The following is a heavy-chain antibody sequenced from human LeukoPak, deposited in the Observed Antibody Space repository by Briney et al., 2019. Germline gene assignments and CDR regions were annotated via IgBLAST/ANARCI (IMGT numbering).Heavy chain of an antibody. D-gene: IGHD3-3*01. CDR2: IYYSGST. CDR1: GGSISSGDYY. J-gene: IGHJ4*02. V-gene: IGHV4-30-4*08. CDR3: ARAPPYYDFWSGYYKGYYFAY. Sequence: PSETLSLTCTVSGGSISSGDYYWSWIRQPPGKGLEWIGYIYYSGSTYYNPSLKSRVTISVDMSKNQFTLKLSSVTAADTAVYYCARAPPYYDFWSGYYKGYYFAYWGQGTLVTVSS.